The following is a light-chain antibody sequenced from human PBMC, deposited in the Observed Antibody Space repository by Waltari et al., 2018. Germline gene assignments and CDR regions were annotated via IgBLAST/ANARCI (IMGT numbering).Light chain of an antibody. CDR3: QQYYRRRT. V-gene: IGKV4-1*01. Sequence: DIVMTQSPDSLAVSLGERATINCKSSQTILYNSNDKNYLAWYQQKPGQPPKLLIYWASTREAGVRDRFSGSGSGTDFTLTISNLQAEDVAVYYCQQYYRRRTFCQGTKVEIK. J-gene: IGKJ1*01. CDR1: QTILYNSNDKNY. CDR2: WAS.